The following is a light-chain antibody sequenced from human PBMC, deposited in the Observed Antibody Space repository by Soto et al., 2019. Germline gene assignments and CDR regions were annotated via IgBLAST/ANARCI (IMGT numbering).Light chain of an antibody. Sequence: EIVMSQSPATLSLTPGERATLSCRASQRVSNNLAWYQQKPGQAPRLLIYRTFTRATGIPARFSGSWSGTEFSPTTSSLQSADDSADYCHLYNESPPWTFGQGTKVDIK. CDR3: HLYNESPPWT. CDR2: RTF. V-gene: IGKV3-15*01. J-gene: IGKJ1*01. CDR1: QRVSNN.